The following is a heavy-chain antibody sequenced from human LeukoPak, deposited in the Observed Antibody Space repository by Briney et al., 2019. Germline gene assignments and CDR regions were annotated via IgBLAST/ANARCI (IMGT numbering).Heavy chain of an antibody. Sequence: RPSETLSLTCAVSGYSISSGYYWGWIRQPPGKGLEWIGSIYHSGSTYYNPSLKSRVTISVDTSKNQFSLKLSSVTAADTAVYYCARVGSGWCVDYWGQGTLVTVSS. D-gene: IGHD6-19*01. J-gene: IGHJ4*02. V-gene: IGHV4-38-2*01. CDR3: ARVGSGWCVDY. CDR2: IYHSGST. CDR1: GYSISSGYY.